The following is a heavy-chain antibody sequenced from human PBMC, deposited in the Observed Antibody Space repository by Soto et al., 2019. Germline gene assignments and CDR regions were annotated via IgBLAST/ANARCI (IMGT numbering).Heavy chain of an antibody. Sequence: EVQLVESGGGLVKPGGSLRLSCAASGFTFSSYSMNWVRQAPGKGLEWVSSISSSSNYIYYADSVKGRFTISRDNAKNSLYLRMNSLRADDTAVYYCARDRLPSGEDWGQGTLVTVSS. J-gene: IGHJ4*02. CDR1: GFTFSSYS. CDR2: ISSSSNYI. D-gene: IGHD7-27*01. V-gene: IGHV3-21*01. CDR3: ARDRLPSGED.